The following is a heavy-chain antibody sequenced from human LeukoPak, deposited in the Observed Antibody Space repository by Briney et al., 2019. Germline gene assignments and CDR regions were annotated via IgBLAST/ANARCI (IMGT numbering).Heavy chain of an antibody. D-gene: IGHD3-3*01. V-gene: IGHV3-21*01. CDR2: ISSSSSYI. CDR3: TRGRKYTEQKSDSRSTICYNIDT. CDR1: GFTFSSYS. J-gene: IGHJ6*03. Sequence: GGSLGLSCAASGFTFSSYSMNWVRQAPGKGLEWVSAISSSSSYIYYADSVKGRFTISRDNAKNSLYLQMNSLRAEDTAVYYWTRGRKYTEQKSDSRSTICYNIDTLGKGTTVTVSS.